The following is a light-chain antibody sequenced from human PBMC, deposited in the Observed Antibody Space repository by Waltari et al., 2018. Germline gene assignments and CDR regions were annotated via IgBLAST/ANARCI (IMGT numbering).Light chain of an antibody. V-gene: IGLV1-44*01. CDR2: NNK. CDR3: AAWDDSLNGLV. J-gene: IGLJ2*01. CDR1: SSHLGGNA. Sequence: QSVLTQPPSASETPGQRVTISCSGRSSHLGGNAVNWYQQFPGTAPQLFIYNNKQRPSGVPDRFSGSKSGTSASLAISGLQSEDEADYYCAAWDDSLNGLVFGGGTKLTVL.